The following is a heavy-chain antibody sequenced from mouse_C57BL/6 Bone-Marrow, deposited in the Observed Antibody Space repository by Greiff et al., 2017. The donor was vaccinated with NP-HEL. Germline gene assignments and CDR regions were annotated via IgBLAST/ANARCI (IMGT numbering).Heavy chain of an antibody. Sequence: VQLQQSGAELVRPGTSVKVSCKASGYAFTNYLIEWVKQRPGQGLEWIGVINPGSGGTNYNEKFKGKATLTADKSSSTAYMQLSSLTSEDSAVYFCARDDWEGDFDYWGQGTTLTVSS. V-gene: IGHV1-54*01. J-gene: IGHJ2*01. CDR1: GYAFTNYL. CDR3: ARDDWEGDFDY. CDR2: INPGSGGT. D-gene: IGHD4-1*01.